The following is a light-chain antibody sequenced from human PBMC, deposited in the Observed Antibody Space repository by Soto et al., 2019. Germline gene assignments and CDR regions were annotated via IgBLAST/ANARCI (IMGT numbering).Light chain of an antibody. Sequence: DIVMTQSPDSLAVSLGARATINCKSSQSVLYSPNNKNYLAWYQQKPGQPPKLVIKWASTRDSGVPDRISGSGSGTDYSLTISSLQAEDVAVYYCQQYHTTPWTFGQGTKVEIK. CDR3: QQYHTTPWT. J-gene: IGKJ1*01. CDR1: QSVLYSPNNKNY. V-gene: IGKV4-1*01. CDR2: WAS.